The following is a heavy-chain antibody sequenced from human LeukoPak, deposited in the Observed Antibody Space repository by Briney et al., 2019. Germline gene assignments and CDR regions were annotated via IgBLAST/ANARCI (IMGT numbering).Heavy chain of an antibody. CDR3: ERIGTTAWGPAGLDV. D-gene: IGHD3-10*01. V-gene: IGHV3-43*02. CDR1: GLTLDVYY. CDR2: ISGDGGST. J-gene: IGHJ6*02. Sequence: GLCLSLSCAVSGLTLDVYYMHWVRQAPGRGREWVSLISGDGGSTYYAEAVKGRFTNSRDNSKNSLHRHMNTLRAEDTGVYYCERIGTTAWGPAGLDVWGQGTTVTVSS.